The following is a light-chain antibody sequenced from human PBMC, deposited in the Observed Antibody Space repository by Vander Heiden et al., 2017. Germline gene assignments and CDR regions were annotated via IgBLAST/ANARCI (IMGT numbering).Light chain of an antibody. Sequence: SDVLAQPPSVSVAPGPTALITCGGNSIGTKSGHWYQQKTGQAPVLLIYYDYDRPSGIPERFSGYNSGNTATLTISWVEAGDEADYYCQVWDNTSDHLVFGGGTKLAVL. CDR1: SIGTKS. J-gene: IGLJ3*02. CDR3: QVWDNTSDHLV. V-gene: IGLV3-21*04. CDR2: YDY.